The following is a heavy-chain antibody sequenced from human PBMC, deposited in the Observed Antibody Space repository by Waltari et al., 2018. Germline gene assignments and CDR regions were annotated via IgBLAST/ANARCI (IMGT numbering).Heavy chain of an antibody. CDR1: GGSITSIAYY. J-gene: IGHJ6*03. CDR2: NYYSGSA. D-gene: IGHD2-8*02. Sequence: QLQLQESGPGLLKPSETLSLTCSVSGGSITSIAYYWGWIRQPPGKGLEWIGSNYYSGSAYYNPSVKNRVTISVDTTKNQFSLRLYSVTAADTAVYYCARLVGSYYFHMDVWGKGTTVVISS. CDR3: ARLVGSYYFHMDV. V-gene: IGHV4-39*07.